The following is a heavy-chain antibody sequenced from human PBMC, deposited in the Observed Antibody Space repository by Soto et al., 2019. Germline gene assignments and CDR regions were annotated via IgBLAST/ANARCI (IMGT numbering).Heavy chain of an antibody. D-gene: IGHD5-18*01. V-gene: IGHV1-69*01. CDR2: IIPIFGTA. Sequence: QVQLVQSGAEVKKPGSSVKVSCKASGGTFSSYAISWVRQAPGQGLEWMGGIIPIFGTANYAQKFQGRVTITADESTSTAYMELSSLRSEDTAVYYCARVAAGYSYGFCYYYGMDVWGQGTTVTVSS. CDR1: GGTFSSYA. CDR3: ARVAAGYSYGFCYYYGMDV. J-gene: IGHJ6*02.